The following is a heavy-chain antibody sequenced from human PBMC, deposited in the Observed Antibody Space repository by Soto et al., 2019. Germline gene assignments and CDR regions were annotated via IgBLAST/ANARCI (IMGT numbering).Heavy chain of an antibody. CDR3: ARDYYDSSGYCQGHYYYMDV. CDR2: ISSSSSYT. J-gene: IGHJ6*03. CDR1: GFTFSDYY. D-gene: IGHD3-22*01. V-gene: IGHV3-11*06. Sequence: GGSLRLSCAASGFTFSDYYMSWIRQAPGKGPEWVSYISSSSSYTNYADSVKGRFTISRDNAKNSLYLQMNSLRAEDTAVYYCARDYYDSSGYCQGHYYYMDVWGKGTTVTVSS.